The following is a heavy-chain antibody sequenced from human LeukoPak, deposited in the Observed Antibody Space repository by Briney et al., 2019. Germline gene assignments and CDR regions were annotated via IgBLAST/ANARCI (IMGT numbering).Heavy chain of an antibody. CDR3: AKDRLCGGDCYWYYYYYMDV. Sequence: PGGSLRLSCAASGFTFSSYAMSWVRQAPGKGLEWVSAISGSGGSTYYADSVKGRFTISRDNSKNTLYLQMNSLRAEDTAVYYCAKDRLCGGDCYWYYYYYMDVWGKGTTVTVSS. V-gene: IGHV3-23*01. CDR2: ISGSGGST. CDR1: GFTFSSYA. D-gene: IGHD2-21*01. J-gene: IGHJ6*03.